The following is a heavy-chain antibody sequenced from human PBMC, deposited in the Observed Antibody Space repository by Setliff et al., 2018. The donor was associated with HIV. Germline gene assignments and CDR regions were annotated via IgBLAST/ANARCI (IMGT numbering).Heavy chain of an antibody. CDR3: VKGGMTNAAFNI. Sequence: PGGSLRLSCAASGFTFSSYSMNWVRQAPGKGLEWLSYISGNSGTKYYADNVKGRFPISRDNSKNTLYLQMHSLRLEDTALYYCVKGGMTNAAFNIWGPGTMVTVSS. V-gene: IGHV3-48*01. CDR1: GFTFSSYS. J-gene: IGHJ3*02. CDR2: ISGNSGTK. D-gene: IGHD3-16*01.